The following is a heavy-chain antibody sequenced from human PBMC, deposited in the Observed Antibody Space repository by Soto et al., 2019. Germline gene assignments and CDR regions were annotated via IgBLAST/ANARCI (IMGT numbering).Heavy chain of an antibody. V-gene: IGHV4-34*01. Sequence: QVQLQQWGAGLLKPSETLSLTCAVYGGSFSGYYWSWIRQPPGKGLEWIGEINHSGSTNYNPSLKSRVTISADTSKNQCSLKLSSVTAAGTAVYYCARGWGRIFDYWGQGTLVTVSS. J-gene: IGHJ4*02. D-gene: IGHD7-27*01. CDR1: GGSFSGYY. CDR2: INHSGST. CDR3: ARGWGRIFDY.